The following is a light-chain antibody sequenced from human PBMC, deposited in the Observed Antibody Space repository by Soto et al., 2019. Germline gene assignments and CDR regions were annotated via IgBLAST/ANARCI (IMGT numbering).Light chain of an antibody. J-gene: IGLJ2*01. V-gene: IGLV2-8*01. CDR3: SSYAGNSLT. CDR2: EVI. CDR1: SRDVGAYNY. Sequence: QSALTQPPSASGSPGQSVTISCTGTSRDVGAYNYVSWFQQHPGKAPKLMIYEVIKRPSGVPDRFSGSKPGNTASLTVSGLQAGDEADYYCSSYAGNSLTFGGGTKLTVL.